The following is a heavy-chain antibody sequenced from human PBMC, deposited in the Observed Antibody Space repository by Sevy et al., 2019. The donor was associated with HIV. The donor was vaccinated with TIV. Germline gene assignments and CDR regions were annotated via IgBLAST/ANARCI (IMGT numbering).Heavy chain of an antibody. V-gene: IGHV3-7*03. CDR3: ARDCSSTSCLWGLDV. J-gene: IGHJ6*02. D-gene: IGHD2-2*01. CDR2: IKRDGSEK. Sequence: GGSLRLSCTASGFSFNMYWMSWVRQAPGQGLEWVAHIKRDGSEKYYVDSVRGRFTISRDNAKNSLYLQMNSLRAEDTAVYYRARDCSSTSCLWGLDVWGQGTTVTVSS. CDR1: GFSFNMYW.